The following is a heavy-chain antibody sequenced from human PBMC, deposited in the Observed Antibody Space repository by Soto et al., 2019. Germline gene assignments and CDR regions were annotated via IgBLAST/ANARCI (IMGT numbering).Heavy chain of an antibody. CDR3: ARVTVEMDTIAYYYYYGMDV. V-gene: IGHV4-61*01. CDR1: GGCVSSGSYY. D-gene: IGHD5-18*01. J-gene: IGHJ6*02. CDR2: IYYSGST. Sequence: PXGTLSLPCTVCGGCVSSGSYYGSWIRQPPGKGLEWIGYIYYSGSTNYNPSLKSRVTISVDTSKNQFSLKLSSVTAADTAVYYCARVTVEMDTIAYYYYYGMDVWGQRTTVTVSS.